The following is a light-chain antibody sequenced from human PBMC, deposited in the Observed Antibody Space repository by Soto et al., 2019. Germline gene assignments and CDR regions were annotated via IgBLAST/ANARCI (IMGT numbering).Light chain of an antibody. CDR1: QSISSY. CDR2: AAS. Sequence: DIQMPQSPSSLSASVGDRVTITCRASQSISSYLNWYQQKPGKAPKLLISAASSLQSGVPSRFSGSGSGTDFTLTISSLQPEDFATYYCQQSYSTPLGFGQGTRLEIK. V-gene: IGKV1-39*01. CDR3: QQSYSTPLG. J-gene: IGKJ5*01.